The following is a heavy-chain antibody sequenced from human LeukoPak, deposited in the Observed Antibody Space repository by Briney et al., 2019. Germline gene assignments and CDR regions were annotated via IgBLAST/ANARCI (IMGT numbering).Heavy chain of an antibody. CDR1: GGSISSYY. Sequence: PSETLSLTCTVSGGSISSYYWSWIRQPPGKGLVWIGYIYYSGSTNYNPSLKSRVTISVDTSKNQFSLKLSSVTAADTAVYYCARRGILTGYYFFDYWGQGTLVTVSS. D-gene: IGHD3-9*01. V-gene: IGHV4-59*08. J-gene: IGHJ4*02. CDR2: IYYSGST. CDR3: ARRGILTGYYFFDY.